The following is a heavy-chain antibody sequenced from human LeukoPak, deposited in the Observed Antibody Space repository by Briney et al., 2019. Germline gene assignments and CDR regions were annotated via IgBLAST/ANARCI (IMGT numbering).Heavy chain of an antibody. V-gene: IGHV3-21*01. D-gene: IGHD2-15*01. CDR2: ISSSSSYI. J-gene: IGHJ3*02. CDR3: ARDGGLYCSGGSCYSFDI. CDR1: GFPFSSYS. Sequence: PGGSLRLSCAASGFPFSSYSMNWVRQAPGKGLEWVSSISSSSSYIYYADSVKGRFTISRDNAKNSLYLQMNSLRAEDTAVYYCARDGGLYCSGGSCYSFDIWGQGTMVTVSS.